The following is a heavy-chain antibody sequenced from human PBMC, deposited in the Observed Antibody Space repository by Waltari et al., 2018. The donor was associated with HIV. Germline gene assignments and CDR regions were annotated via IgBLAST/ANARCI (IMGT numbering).Heavy chain of an antibody. D-gene: IGHD3-22*01. J-gene: IGHJ4*02. CDR3: ARGSTYYYDSSGYCVFDY. CDR1: GGSFSGYY. V-gene: IGHV4-34*01. Sequence: QVQLQQWGAGLLKPSETLSLTCAVYGGSFSGYYWSWIRQPPGTGLEWIGEINHSGSTNYNPSLKSRVTISVDTSKNQFSLKLSSVTAADTAVYYCARGSTYYYDSSGYCVFDYWGQGTLVTVSS. CDR2: INHSGST.